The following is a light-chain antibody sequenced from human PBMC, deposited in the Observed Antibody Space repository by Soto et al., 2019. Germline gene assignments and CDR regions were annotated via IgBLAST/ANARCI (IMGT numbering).Light chain of an antibody. J-gene: IGKJ1*01. CDR2: GGS. Sequence: EVVLTQSPGALSLSPGEGVTLSCRASQNIRGNELAWYRQKRGQAPRLLIYGGSSRAEGIPDRFSGRGPGTNFTLTISRLEPEDSAVYYCQYYGTSHPWTFGQGTKLDIK. CDR1: QNIRGNE. CDR3: QYYGTSHPWT. V-gene: IGKV3-20*01.